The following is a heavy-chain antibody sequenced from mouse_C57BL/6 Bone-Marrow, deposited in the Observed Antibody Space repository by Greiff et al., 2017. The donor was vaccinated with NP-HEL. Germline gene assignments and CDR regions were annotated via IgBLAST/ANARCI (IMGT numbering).Heavy chain of an antibody. J-gene: IGHJ1*03. CDR3: ARHYLYFDF. V-gene: IGHV5-6*01. Sequence: EVKLMESGGDLVKPGGSLKLSCAASGFTFSSYCMSWVRQTPDKRLEWVATISSGGSYTYYPDSVKGRVTISVDNAKNTLYLQMSSLKSEDTAMYYCARHYLYFDFWGTGTTVTVSS. CDR1: GFTFSSYC. CDR2: ISSGGSYT.